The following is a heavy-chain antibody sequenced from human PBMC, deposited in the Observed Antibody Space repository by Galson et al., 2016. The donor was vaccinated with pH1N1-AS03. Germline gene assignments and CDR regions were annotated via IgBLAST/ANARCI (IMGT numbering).Heavy chain of an antibody. CDR3: AKVGGEGYNWYFYGMDV. CDR2: INPDSGGT. J-gene: IGHJ6*02. Sequence: SVKVSCKASGYTFAAYYIHWVRQAPGQGLEWMGWINPDSGGTHYAQKFQGRVTMTRDTSISTAYMELTRLKSNDTAVYYCAKVGGEGYNWYFYGMDVWGQGTTVTVSS. V-gene: IGHV1-2*02. D-gene: IGHD5-24*01. CDR1: GYTFAAYY.